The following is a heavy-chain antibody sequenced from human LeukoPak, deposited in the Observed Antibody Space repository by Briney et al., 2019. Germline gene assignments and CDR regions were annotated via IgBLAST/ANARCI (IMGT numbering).Heavy chain of an antibody. D-gene: IGHD3-16*02. V-gene: IGHV3-43*02. CDR1: GFTFGDYA. Sequence: PGGSPRLSCAASGFTFGDYAMHWVRQAPGKGLEWVSLITGDGASTYYADSVKGRFTISRDNSRDSLFLQMNSLRTEDTAFYYCAKTSYLDPWGQGTLVTVSS. J-gene: IGHJ5*02. CDR3: AKTSYLDP. CDR2: ITGDGAST.